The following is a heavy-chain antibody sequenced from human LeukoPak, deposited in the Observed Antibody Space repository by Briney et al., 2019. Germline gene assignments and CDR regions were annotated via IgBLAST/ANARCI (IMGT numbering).Heavy chain of an antibody. Sequence: PGGSLRLSCTGSGFTVSSSYMSWVRRTPGKGLEWVSGIYSGGTTYYADSVKGRVTISRDSSKNTLYLQMNSLRAEDTAVYYCARDRRDGYCLGHWGQGTLVTVSS. V-gene: IGHV3-66*01. D-gene: IGHD5-24*01. CDR1: GFTVSSSY. CDR2: IYSGGTT. CDR3: ARDRRDGYCLGH. J-gene: IGHJ4*02.